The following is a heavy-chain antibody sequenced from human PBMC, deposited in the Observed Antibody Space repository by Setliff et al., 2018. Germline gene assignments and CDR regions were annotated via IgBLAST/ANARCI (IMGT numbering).Heavy chain of an antibody. D-gene: IGHD5-18*01. CDR1: GYTFTSYG. J-gene: IGHJ4*02. CDR3: ARAPSVELVTIRTNSWFTY. Sequence: ASVKVSCKASGYTFTSYGISWVRQAPGQGLEWMGWISAYNGNTNYAQKLQGRVTMTTDTSTSTAYMELRSLRSDDSAFYYCARAPSVELVTIRTNSWFTYWGQGTVVTVSS. V-gene: IGHV1-18*01. CDR2: ISAYNGNT.